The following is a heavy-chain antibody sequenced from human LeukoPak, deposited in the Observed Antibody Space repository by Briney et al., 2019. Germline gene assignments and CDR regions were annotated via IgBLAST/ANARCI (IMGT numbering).Heavy chain of an antibody. CDR2: ISAYNGNT. J-gene: IGHJ4*02. V-gene: IGHV1-18*01. Sequence: AAVTVSYKGSGYTFTNYGISWVRQAPGQGREWMGWISAYNGNTNYAQKLHGRLTITTVASTSTAYMELRSLRSDDTAVYYCAREDYYGSGSYRSGWLDYWGQGTLVTVSS. CDR1: GYTFTNYG. CDR3: AREDYYGSGSYRSGWLDY. D-gene: IGHD3-10*01.